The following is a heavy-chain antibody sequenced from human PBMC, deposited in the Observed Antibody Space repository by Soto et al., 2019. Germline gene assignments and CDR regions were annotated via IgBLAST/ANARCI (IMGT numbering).Heavy chain of an antibody. D-gene: IGHD6-19*01. CDR1: GFTFSSYA. CDR2: ISGSGGST. Sequence: GGSLRLSCAASGFTFSSYAMSWVRQAPGKGLEWVSAISGSGGSTYYADSVKGRFTISRDNSKNTLYLQMNSLRAEDTAVYYCAKVARTLAVYSSGWGAFDIWGQGTMVTVSS. V-gene: IGHV3-23*01. J-gene: IGHJ3*02. CDR3: AKVARTLAVYSSGWGAFDI.